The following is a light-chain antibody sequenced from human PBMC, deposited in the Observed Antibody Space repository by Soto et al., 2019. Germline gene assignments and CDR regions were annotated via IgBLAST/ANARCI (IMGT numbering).Light chain of an antibody. CDR3: LHYGTAQWT. CDR2: DTS. Sequence: ETVMTQSPGTLSVSLGERATLSCRASQSVSIHLAWYQQKPGQAPRLLIYDTSSRATGIPDRFSGGGSGTDFIFNITSLEPEDFAMYYCLHYGTAQWTFGQGTKVDI. J-gene: IGKJ1*01. CDR1: QSVSIH. V-gene: IGKV3-20*01.